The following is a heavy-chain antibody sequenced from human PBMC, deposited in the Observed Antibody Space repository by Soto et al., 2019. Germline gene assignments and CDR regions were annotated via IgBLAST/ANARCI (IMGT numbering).Heavy chain of an antibody. CDR2: INHSGST. Sequence: SETLSLTCAVYGGSFSGYYWSWIRQPPGKGLEWIGEINHSGSTNYNPSLKSRVTISEDTSKNQFSLKLSSVTAADTAVYYCARGMAGTTIGWFDPWGQGTLVTVSS. D-gene: IGHD1-7*01. CDR1: GGSFSGYY. V-gene: IGHV4-34*01. CDR3: ARGMAGTTIGWFDP. J-gene: IGHJ5*02.